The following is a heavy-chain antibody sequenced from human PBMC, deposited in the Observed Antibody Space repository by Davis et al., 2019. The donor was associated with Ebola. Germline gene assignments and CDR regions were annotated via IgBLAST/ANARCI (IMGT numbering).Heavy chain of an antibody. CDR1: GFTFSSYA. J-gene: IGHJ6*02. CDR3: ARDSENTLSISAIFNHYGMDV. CDR2: ISYDGSNK. Sequence: GESLKISCAASGFTFSSYAMHWVRQAPGKGLEWVAVISYDGSNKYYADSVKGRFTISRDNSKNSLYLQMSSLRAEDTAVYYCARDSENTLSISAIFNHYGMDVWGQGTPVTVSS. D-gene: IGHD2/OR15-2a*01. V-gene: IGHV3-30*04.